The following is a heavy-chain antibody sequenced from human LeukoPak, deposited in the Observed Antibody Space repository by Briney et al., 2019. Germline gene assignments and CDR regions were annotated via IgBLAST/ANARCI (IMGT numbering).Heavy chain of an antibody. CDR2: TREDVSEK. V-gene: IGHV3-7*03. Sequence: GGSARLYCTASGFTFSTYWMSWVRQAPGKGLEWVANTREDVSEKYYVDSVKGRFTISRDNSKNTLYLQMNSLRAEDTAVYYCAKDGKYYYDSSGYLQGAFDIWGQGTMVTVSS. CDR1: GFTFSTYW. CDR3: AKDGKYYYDSSGYLQGAFDI. D-gene: IGHD3-22*01. J-gene: IGHJ3*02.